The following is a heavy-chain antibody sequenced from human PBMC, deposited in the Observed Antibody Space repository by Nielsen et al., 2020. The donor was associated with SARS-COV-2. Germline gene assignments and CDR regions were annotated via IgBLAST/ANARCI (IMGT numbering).Heavy chain of an antibody. CDR2: INHSGST. CDR3: ARGGYSYGYGY. Sequence: SETLSLTCAVYGGSFSGYYWSWIRQPPGKGLEWIGEINHSGSTNYNPSLKSRVTISVDTSKNQFSLKLSSVTAADTAVYYCARGGYSYGYGYWGQGTLVTVSP. D-gene: IGHD5-18*01. V-gene: IGHV4-34*01. CDR1: GGSFSGYY. J-gene: IGHJ4*02.